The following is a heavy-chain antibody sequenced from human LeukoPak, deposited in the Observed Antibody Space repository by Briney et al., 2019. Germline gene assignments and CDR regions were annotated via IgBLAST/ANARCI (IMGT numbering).Heavy chain of an antibody. D-gene: IGHD3-9*01. CDR2: ISYDGSNK. J-gene: IGHJ4*02. CDR1: GFTFSSYA. CDR3: ARGHHDTDSLPDY. V-gene: IGHV3-30-3*01. Sequence: GGSLRLSCAASGFTFSSYAMHWVRQAPGKGLEWVAVISYDGSNKYYADSVKGRFTISRDNSKNTLYLQMNSLRAEDTAVYYCARGHHDTDSLPDYWGQGTLVTVSS.